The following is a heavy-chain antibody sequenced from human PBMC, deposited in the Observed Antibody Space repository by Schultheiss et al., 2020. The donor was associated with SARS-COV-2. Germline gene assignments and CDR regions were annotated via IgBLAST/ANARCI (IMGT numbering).Heavy chain of an antibody. CDR3: ARDLGITIFGVVIGGMDV. V-gene: IGHV4-34*01. CDR2: IYYSGST. D-gene: IGHD3-3*01. J-gene: IGHJ6*02. CDR1: GGSFSGYY. Sequence: SQTLSLTCAVYGGSFSGYYWGWIRQPPGKGLEWIGSIYYSGSTYYNPSLKSRVTISVDTSKNQFSLKLSSVTAADTAVYYCARDLGITIFGVVIGGMDVWGQGTTVTVSS.